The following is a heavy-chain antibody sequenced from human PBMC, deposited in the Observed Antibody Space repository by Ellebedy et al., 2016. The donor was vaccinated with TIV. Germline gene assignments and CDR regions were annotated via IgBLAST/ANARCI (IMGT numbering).Heavy chain of an antibody. J-gene: IGHJ4*02. V-gene: IGHV1-46*01. CDR2: INPSGGST. Sequence: ASVKVSXKASGYTFTSYYMHWVRQAPGQGLEWMGKINPSGGSTSYAQKFQGRVTMTRDTSTSTVYMELSSLRSEDTAVYYCARDDSSGWQFDYWGQGTLVTVSS. CDR1: GYTFTSYY. D-gene: IGHD6-19*01. CDR3: ARDDSSGWQFDY.